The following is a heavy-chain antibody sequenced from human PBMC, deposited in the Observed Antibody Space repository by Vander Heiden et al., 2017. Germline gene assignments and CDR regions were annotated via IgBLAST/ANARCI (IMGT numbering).Heavy chain of an antibody. D-gene: IGHD6-19*01. CDR3: ASVGGYSSGEGFDY. Sequence: VEAGAVVGQPGVSGRRVGPAGRRTFSSYWMHWVRQAPGKGLVWVSRINSDGSSTSYAESVKGRFTISRDNAKNTLYLQMNSLRAEDTAVYYCASVGGYSSGEGFDYWGQGTLVTVSS. V-gene: IGHV3-74*01. J-gene: IGHJ4*02. CDR1: RRTFSSYW. CDR2: INSDGSST.